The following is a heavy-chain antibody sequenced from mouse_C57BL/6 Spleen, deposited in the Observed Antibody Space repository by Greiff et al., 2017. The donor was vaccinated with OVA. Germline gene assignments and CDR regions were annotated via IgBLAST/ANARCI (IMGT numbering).Heavy chain of an antibody. J-gene: IGHJ2*01. CDR1: GYSFTGYY. CDR2: INPSTGGT. CDR3: ATTVVATRDY. Sequence: EVQGVESGPELVKPGASVKISCKASGYSFTGYYMNWVKQSPEKSLEWIGEINPSTGGTTYNQKFKAKATLTVDKSSSTAYMQLKSLTSEDSAVYYCATTVVATRDYWGQGTTLTVSS. V-gene: IGHV1-42*01. D-gene: IGHD1-1*01.